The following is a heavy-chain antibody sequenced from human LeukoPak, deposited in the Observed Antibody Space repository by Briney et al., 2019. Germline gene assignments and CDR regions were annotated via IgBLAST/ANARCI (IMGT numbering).Heavy chain of an antibody. CDR3: AREGRYSYGRGYYYGMDV. CDR1: GGTFSSYA. Sequence: ASVKVSCKASGGTFSSYAISWVRQAPGQGLEWMGWISAYNGNTNYAQKLQGRVTMTTDTSTSTAYMELRSLRSDDTAVYYCAREGRYSYGRGYYYGMDVWGQGTTVTVSS. D-gene: IGHD5-18*01. CDR2: ISAYNGNT. V-gene: IGHV1-18*01. J-gene: IGHJ6*02.